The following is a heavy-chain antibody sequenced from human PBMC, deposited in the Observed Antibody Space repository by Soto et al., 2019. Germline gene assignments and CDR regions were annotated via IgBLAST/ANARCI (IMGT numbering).Heavy chain of an antibody. Sequence: ASVKVSCKASGYTFTSYGISWVRQAPGQGLEWMGWISAYNANTNYAQKLQGRVTMTTDTSASTSYMELRSLRSDDTAVYFCARDRLGATGDYWGQGTLVTVSS. CDR1: GYTFTSYG. CDR3: ARDRLGATGDY. V-gene: IGHV1-18*01. D-gene: IGHD1-26*01. CDR2: ISAYNANT. J-gene: IGHJ4*02.